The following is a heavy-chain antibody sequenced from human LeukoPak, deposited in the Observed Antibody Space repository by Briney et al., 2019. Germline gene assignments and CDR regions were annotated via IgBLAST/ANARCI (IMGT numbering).Heavy chain of an antibody. CDR1: LGSLSSGSYS. J-gene: IGHJ4*02. Sequence: SGALSHTLTVSLGSLSSGSYSWRWIRPPPGKGVEGLGYIYYSGSTRYNPSLRSRVTISVDTSKNQFSLKLTSATAADTAVYYCARRATAMVSPFDYWGQGTLVTVSS. CDR3: ARRATAMVSPFDY. CDR2: IYYSGST. V-gene: IGHV4-61*01. D-gene: IGHD5-18*01.